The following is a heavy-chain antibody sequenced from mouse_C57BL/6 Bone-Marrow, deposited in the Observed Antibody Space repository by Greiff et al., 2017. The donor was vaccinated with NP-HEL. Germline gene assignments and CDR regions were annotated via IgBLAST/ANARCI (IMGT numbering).Heavy chain of an antibody. J-gene: IGHJ1*03. CDR1: GYTFTSYW. V-gene: IGHV1-64*01. CDR2: IHPNSGST. CDR3: AWGSSSWDFDV. D-gene: IGHD1-1*01. Sequence: VKLQQPGAELVKPGASVKLSCKASGYTFTSYWMHWVKQSPGQGLEWIGMIHPNSGSTNYNEKFKSKATMTVDKSSSTAYMQLSSLTSEDSAVYYCAWGSSSWDFDVGGTGTTVTVSS.